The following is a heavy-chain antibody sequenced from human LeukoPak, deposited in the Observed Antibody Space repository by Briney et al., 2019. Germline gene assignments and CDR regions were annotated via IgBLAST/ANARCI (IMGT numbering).Heavy chain of an antibody. J-gene: IGHJ4*02. D-gene: IGHD3-10*01. CDR1: GGSFSGYY. CDR3: ARGLSPRINMVRGVRPPFRGVFDY. CDR2: INHSGST. Sequence: SETLSLTCAVYGGSFSGYYWRWLRQPPGKGLEWIGEINHSGSTNYNPSLKSRVTISVDTSKNQFSLKLSSVTAADTAVYYCARGLSPRINMVRGVRPPFRGVFDYWGQGTLVTVSS. V-gene: IGHV4-34*01.